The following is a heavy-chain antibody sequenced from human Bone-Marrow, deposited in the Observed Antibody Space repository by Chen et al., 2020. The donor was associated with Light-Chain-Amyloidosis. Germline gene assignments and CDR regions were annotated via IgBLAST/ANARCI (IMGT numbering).Heavy chain of an antibody. CDR2: IYPDDSDA. J-gene: IGHJ4*02. D-gene: IGHD5-12*01. Sequence: EVQLEQSGPEVKKPGESLKISCKGSGYTFPNYWIGWVRQMPGKGLEWMGVIYPDDSDARYSPSDEGQATISADKSITTAYLQWRSLKASDTAMYYCARRRDGYNFDYWGQGTLVTVSS. V-gene: IGHV5-51*01. CDR3: ARRRDGYNFDY. CDR1: GYTFPNYW.